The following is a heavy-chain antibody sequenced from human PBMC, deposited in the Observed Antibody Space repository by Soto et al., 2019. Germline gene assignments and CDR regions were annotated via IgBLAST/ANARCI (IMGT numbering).Heavy chain of an antibody. CDR1: GYTFTSYA. Sequence: QVQLVQSGAEVKKPGASVKVSCKASGYTFTSYAMHWVRQAPGQRLEWMGWINAGNGNTKYSQRFQGRVTITRDTSASTVYMELSSLRSEDTAVYYCARGPGGHDGPGDYWGQGTLVTVSS. J-gene: IGHJ4*02. CDR3: ARGPGGHDGPGDY. CDR2: INAGNGNT. V-gene: IGHV1-3*01. D-gene: IGHD2-15*01.